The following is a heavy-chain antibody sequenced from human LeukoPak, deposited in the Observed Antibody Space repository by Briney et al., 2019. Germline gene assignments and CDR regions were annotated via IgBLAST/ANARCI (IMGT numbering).Heavy chain of an antibody. D-gene: IGHD2-2*01. CDR3: ARSPLDYIVVVPAAPLYYYMDV. J-gene: IGHJ6*03. CDR1: GGSISSYY. V-gene: IGHV4-4*07. CDR2: IYTSGST. Sequence: PSETLSLTCTVSGGSISSYYWSWIRQPAGKGLEWIGRIYTSGSTNYNPSLKSRVTMSVDTSKNQFSLKLSSVTAADTAVYYCARSPLDYIVVVPAAPLYYYMDVWGKGTTVTVSS.